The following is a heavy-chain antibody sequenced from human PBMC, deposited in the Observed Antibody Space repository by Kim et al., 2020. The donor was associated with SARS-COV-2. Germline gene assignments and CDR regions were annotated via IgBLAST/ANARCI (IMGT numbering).Heavy chain of an antibody. CDR3: AGKDDRFYYMDV. V-gene: IGHV4-59*02. CDR1: GDSVSPYF. Sequence: SETLSLTCTVSGDSVSPYFWAWIRLSPRTGLEFIGYIYFTGNANYNLSLKSRATLSLDRSKNQVSLTLTSVTAADTAVYYCAGKDDRFYYMDVWGKGTTVTVSS. D-gene: IGHD3-3*01. J-gene: IGHJ6*04. CDR2: IYFTGNA.